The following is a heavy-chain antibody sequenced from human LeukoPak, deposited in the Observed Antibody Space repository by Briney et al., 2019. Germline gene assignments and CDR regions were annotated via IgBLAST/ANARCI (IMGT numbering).Heavy chain of an antibody. CDR2: IYHSGST. CDR3: ARDSDEYSRQTQYFDY. J-gene: IGHJ4*02. V-gene: IGHV4-4*02. D-gene: IGHD6-6*01. CDR1: GGSISSSNW. Sequence: SETLSLTCAVSGGSISSSNWWSWVRQPPGKGLEWIGEIYHSGSTNYNPSLKSRVTISVDKSKNQFSLKLSSVTAADTAVYYCARDSDEYSRQTQYFDYWGQGTLVTVSS.